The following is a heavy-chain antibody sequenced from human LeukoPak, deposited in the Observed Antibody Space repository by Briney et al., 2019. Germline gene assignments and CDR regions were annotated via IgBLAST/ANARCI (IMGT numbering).Heavy chain of an antibody. CDR3: ARDCDSSGCLDY. CDR2: IRKDGEYI. V-gene: IGHV3-21*06. J-gene: IGHJ4*02. D-gene: IGHD6-19*01. CDR1: GFPFSAYG. Sequence: GGSLRLSCVGSGFPFSAYGMNWVSQPPGKGLEWLASIRKDGEYIYYAASVKGRFTISRDNAKNSLYLQMNSLRAEDTAVYCCARDCDSSGCLDYWGQGTLVTVSS.